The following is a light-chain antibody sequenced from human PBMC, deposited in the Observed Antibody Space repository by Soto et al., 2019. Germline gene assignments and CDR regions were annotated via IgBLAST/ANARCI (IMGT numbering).Light chain of an antibody. Sequence: QSVLTQPASVSGSLGQSITIPCTGTSSDIGGYKYVSWYQQHPGKAPKLIIFEVSNRPSGVSDRFSGSNSGNTASLTISGLQAEDEADYYCTSYSRYRVLVFGGGTKGTVL. J-gene: IGLJ3*02. CDR3: TSYSRYRVLV. CDR1: SSDIGGYKY. CDR2: EVS. V-gene: IGLV2-14*01.